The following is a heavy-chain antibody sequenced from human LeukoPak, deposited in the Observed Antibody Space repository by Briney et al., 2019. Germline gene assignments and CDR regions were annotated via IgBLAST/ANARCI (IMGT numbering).Heavy chain of an antibody. J-gene: IGHJ4*02. CDR1: GFPFSSSW. D-gene: IGHD1-26*01. CDR2: ISGDGGST. Sequence: PGGSLRLSCAASGFPFSSSWVHWVRQAPGKGPVWVSRISGDGGSTEYADSVKGRFTISRDNSKSTLILQMNSLRVEDTALYYCTKRVKYGGTWDHFADWGQGTLVTVSS. V-gene: IGHV3-74*01. CDR3: TKRVKYGGTWDHFAD.